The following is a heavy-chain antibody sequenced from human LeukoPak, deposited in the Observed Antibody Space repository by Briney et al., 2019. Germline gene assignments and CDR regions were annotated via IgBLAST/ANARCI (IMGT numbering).Heavy chain of an antibody. CDR1: GFTFDDYA. D-gene: IGHD3-22*01. CDR2: ISWNSGSI. CDR3: AKDYYDSSGYYFDY. Sequence: GGSLRLSCAASGFTFDDYAMHWVRQAPGKGLEWVSGISWNSGSIGYADSVKGRFTISRDNAKNSLYLQMNSLGAEDTALYYCAKDYYDSSGYYFDYWGQGTLVTVSS. V-gene: IGHV3-9*01. J-gene: IGHJ4*02.